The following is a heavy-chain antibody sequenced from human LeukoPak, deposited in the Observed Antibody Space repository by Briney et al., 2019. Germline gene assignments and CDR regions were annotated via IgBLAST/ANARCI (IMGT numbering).Heavy chain of an antibody. J-gene: IGHJ6*03. Sequence: SVKVPCKASGGTFSSYAISWVRQAPGQGLEWMGRIIPIFGTANYAQKFQGRVTITTDESTSTAYMELSSLRSEDTAVYYCARSPGTGYYYYMDVWGKGTTVTVSS. CDR2: IIPIFGTA. CDR1: GGTFSSYA. D-gene: IGHD3-10*01. V-gene: IGHV1-69*05. CDR3: ARSPGTGYYYYMDV.